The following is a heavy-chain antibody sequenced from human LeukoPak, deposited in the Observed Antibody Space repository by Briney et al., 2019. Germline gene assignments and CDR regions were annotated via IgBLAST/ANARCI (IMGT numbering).Heavy chain of an antibody. J-gene: IGHJ4*02. CDR3: ARLLFYAGDSGEGEN. CDR2: INPDGGGT. V-gene: IGHV1-2*02. D-gene: IGHD4-23*01. CDR1: GYTFTGYY. Sequence: ASVKVSCKASGYTFTGYYIHWVRQAPGQGLEWMGWINPDGGGTNYAQKFQGRVTMTRDTSISTAYMELSRLTSDDTAVYYCARLLFYAGDSGEGENWGQGTLVTVSS.